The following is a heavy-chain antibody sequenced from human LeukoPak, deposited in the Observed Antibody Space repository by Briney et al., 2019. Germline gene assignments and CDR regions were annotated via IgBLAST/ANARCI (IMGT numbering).Heavy chain of an antibody. D-gene: IGHD6-13*01. CDR2: FDFEEGEI. J-gene: IGHJ4*01. Sequence: ASAKVSCKVSGYTLTELSMHWVRQVPGKGLEWMGGFDFEEGEIIYAQKFQGRVTMTEDTSTDTAYMELSSLTSEDTAVYYCTAATGWSSSMMWGQGTAVTVSS. V-gene: IGHV1-24*01. CDR1: GYTLTELS. CDR3: TAATGWSSSMM.